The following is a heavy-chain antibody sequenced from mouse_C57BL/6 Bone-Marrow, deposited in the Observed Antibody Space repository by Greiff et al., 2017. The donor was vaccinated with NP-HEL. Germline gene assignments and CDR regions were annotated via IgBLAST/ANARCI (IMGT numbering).Heavy chain of an antibody. J-gene: IGHJ4*01. CDR3: ASSTTVVAHYYAMDY. D-gene: IGHD1-1*01. CDR2: IHPNSGST. V-gene: IGHV1-64*01. Sequence: QVQLQQSGAELVKPGASVKLSCKASGYTFTSYWMHWVKQRPGQGLEWIGMIHPNSGSTNYNEKFKSKATLTVDKSSSTAYMQLSSLTSEDSAVYYCASSTTVVAHYYAMDYWGQGTSVTVSS. CDR1: GYTFTSYW.